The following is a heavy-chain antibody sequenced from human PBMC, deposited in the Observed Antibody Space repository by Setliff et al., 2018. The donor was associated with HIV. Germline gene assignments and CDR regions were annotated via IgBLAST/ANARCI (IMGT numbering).Heavy chain of an antibody. J-gene: IGHJ3*02. CDR2: INYSGST. V-gene: IGHV4-34*01. D-gene: IGHD3-10*01. CDR1: GGSFSDYS. CDR3: ARIGSGNYSPFDI. Sequence: KTSETLSLTCAVYGGSFSDYSWSWIRQPPGKGLEWIGEINYSGSTKYNPSLKSRVTISPNTSKSQFSLKLTSVTAADTAVYFCARIGSGNYSPFDIWGQGTMVTVSS.